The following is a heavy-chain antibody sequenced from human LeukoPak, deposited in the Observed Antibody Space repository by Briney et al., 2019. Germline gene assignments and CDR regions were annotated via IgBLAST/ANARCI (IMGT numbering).Heavy chain of an antibody. D-gene: IGHD1-26*01. CDR2: ISSSSSYI. Sequence: PGGSLRLSCAASGFTFSSYEMNWVRQAPGKGLEWVSSISSSSSYIYYADSVKGRFTISRDNAKNSLYLQMNSLRAEDTAVYYCARVLPASVGAHLDYWGQGTLVTVSS. CDR3: ARVLPASVGAHLDY. CDR1: GFTFSSYE. V-gene: IGHV3-21*01. J-gene: IGHJ4*02.